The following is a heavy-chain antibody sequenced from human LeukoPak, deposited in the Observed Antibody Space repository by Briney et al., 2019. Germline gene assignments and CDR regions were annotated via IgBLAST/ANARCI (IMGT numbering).Heavy chain of an antibody. CDR3: ARVDRRGYSDYTAILPDY. Sequence: GESLKISCQGSGYNFISNWIGWVRQTPGKGLEVLGIIYPHDSETIYSPSFQGQVTVSVDESISTAYLQWNSLKASDTAMYYCARVDRRGYSDYTAILPDYWGQGTLVTVSS. CDR2: IYPHDSET. CDR1: GYNFISNW. V-gene: IGHV5-51*01. J-gene: IGHJ4*02. D-gene: IGHD5-12*01.